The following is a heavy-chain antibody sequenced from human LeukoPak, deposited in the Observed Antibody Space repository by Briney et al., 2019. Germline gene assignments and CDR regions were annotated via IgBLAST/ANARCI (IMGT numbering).Heavy chain of an antibody. CDR3: ARYQLLFFPGAFDI. CDR1: GGSINSYY. Sequence: SETLSLTCTVSGGSINSYYWSWIRQPAGKGLEWIGRIYTSGSTNYNPSLKSRVTISVDTSKNQFSLKLSSVTAADTAVYYCARYQLLFFPGAFDIWGQGTMVTVSS. V-gene: IGHV4-4*07. J-gene: IGHJ3*02. CDR2: IYTSGST. D-gene: IGHD2-2*01.